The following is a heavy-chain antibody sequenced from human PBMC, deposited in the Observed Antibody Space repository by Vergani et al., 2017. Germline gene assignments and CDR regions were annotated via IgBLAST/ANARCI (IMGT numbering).Heavy chain of an antibody. CDR1: GGSFTSYH. CDR3: ARVNTETNGHLYYYYYMDV. CDR2: IDHTGRP. V-gene: IGHV4-34*01. J-gene: IGHJ6*03. D-gene: IGHD4-11*01. Sequence: QVQLQQWGGGLLKPSETLSLTCVVNGGSFTSYHWTWIRQSPGEGLGWVGDIDHTGRPDYNPSFKSRLTMSVDKSRNQFSLTLNSVTATDTAIYFCARVNTETNGHLYYYYYMDVWGQGTAVTVS.